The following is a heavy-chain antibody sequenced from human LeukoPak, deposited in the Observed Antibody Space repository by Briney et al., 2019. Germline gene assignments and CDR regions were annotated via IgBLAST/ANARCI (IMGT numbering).Heavy chain of an antibody. CDR2: INAGGAT. V-gene: IGHV3-66*01. CDR3: VKDVESGYDTLTY. CDR1: GFIVSTNY. D-gene: IGHD5-12*01. Sequence: PGGSLRLSCAASGFIVSTNYMTWVRQAAGRGLEWVSLINAGGATYYADSVKGRFTISRDNSKNTLNLQLSSLRVEDTAVYYCVKDVESGYDTLTYWGQGTLVTVSS. J-gene: IGHJ4*02.